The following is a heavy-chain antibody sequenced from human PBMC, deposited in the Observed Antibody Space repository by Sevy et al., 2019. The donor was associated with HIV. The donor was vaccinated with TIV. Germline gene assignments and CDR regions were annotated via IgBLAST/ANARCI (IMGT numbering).Heavy chain of an antibody. CDR3: ARHGGLVDRGFDF. J-gene: IGHJ4*02. CDR2: IYFSGST. V-gene: IGHV4-39*01. D-gene: IGHD3-10*01. Sequence: SENLSLTCTVSGGSIARSSYDWGWIRQSPGKGLEWIGSIYFSGSTSYASSLRSRVTISVDTSKNQVSLKMRSVTATDTAFYYCARHGGLVDRGFDFWGQGALVTVSS. CDR1: GGSIARSSYD.